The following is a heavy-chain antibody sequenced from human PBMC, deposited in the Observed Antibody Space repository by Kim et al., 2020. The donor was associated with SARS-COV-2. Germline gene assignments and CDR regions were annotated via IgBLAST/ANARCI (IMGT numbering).Heavy chain of an antibody. CDR3: ARTYYGSRIY. CDR1: GGSISSSSYY. J-gene: IGHJ4*02. Sequence: SETLSLTCTVSGGSISSSSYYWGWIRQPPGKGLEWIGSIYYSGSTYYNPSLKSRVTISVDTSKNQFSLKLSSVTAADTAVYYCARTYYGSRIYWGQGTLVTVSS. V-gene: IGHV4-39*01. D-gene: IGHD3-10*01. CDR2: IYYSGST.